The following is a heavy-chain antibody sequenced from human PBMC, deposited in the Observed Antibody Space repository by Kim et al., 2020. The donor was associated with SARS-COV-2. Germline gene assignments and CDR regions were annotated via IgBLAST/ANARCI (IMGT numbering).Heavy chain of an antibody. V-gene: IGHV3-23*01. D-gene: IGHD4-17*01. CDR3: AKARSLSTVVTGFDY. Sequence: DSVKGRFTISRDNSRNTLDLQMNSLRGEDTATYYCAKARSLSTVVTGFDYWGQGTLVTVSS. J-gene: IGHJ4*02.